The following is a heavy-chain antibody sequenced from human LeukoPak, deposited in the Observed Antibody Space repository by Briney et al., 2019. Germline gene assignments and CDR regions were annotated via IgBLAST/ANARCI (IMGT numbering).Heavy chain of an antibody. J-gene: IGHJ6*02. CDR1: GFTFSSYA. D-gene: IGHD7-27*01. CDR2: ISYDGSNK. Sequence: GRSLRLSCAASGFTFSSYAMHWVRQAPGKGLEWVAVISYDGSNKYYADSVKGRFTISRDNSKNTLYLQMNSLRAEDTAVYYCARGLKLGRYYYYGMDVWGQGTTVTVSS. V-gene: IGHV3-30-3*01. CDR3: ARGLKLGRYYYYGMDV.